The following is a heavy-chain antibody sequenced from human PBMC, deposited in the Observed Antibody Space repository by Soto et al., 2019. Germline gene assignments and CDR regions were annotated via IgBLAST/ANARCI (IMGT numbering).Heavy chain of an antibody. CDR3: AKDLGGRVLRFLEWLGVEYYGMDV. D-gene: IGHD3-3*01. J-gene: IGHJ6*02. CDR1: GFTFSSYG. V-gene: IGHV3-30*18. Sequence: QVQLVESGGGVVQPGRSLRLSCAASGFTFSSYGMHWVRQAPGKGLEWVAVISYDGSNKYYADSVKGRFTISRDNSKNTLYLQMNSLRAEDTAVYYCAKDLGGRVLRFLEWLGVEYYGMDVWGQGTTVTVSS. CDR2: ISYDGSNK.